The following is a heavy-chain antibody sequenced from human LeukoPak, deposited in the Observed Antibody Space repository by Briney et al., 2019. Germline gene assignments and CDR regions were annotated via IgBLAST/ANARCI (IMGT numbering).Heavy chain of an antibody. J-gene: IGHJ4*02. CDR1: GFTFSTYV. CDR3: VRGTGY. V-gene: IGHV3-64D*06. CDR2: ISSNGDDT. Sequence: GGSLRLSCSVSGFTFSTYVMHWVRQAPGKGLGYVSAISSNGDDTYYADSVKGRFTISRDNSKNTLYLQMSSLRADDTAVYYCVRGTGYWGQGTLVTVSS.